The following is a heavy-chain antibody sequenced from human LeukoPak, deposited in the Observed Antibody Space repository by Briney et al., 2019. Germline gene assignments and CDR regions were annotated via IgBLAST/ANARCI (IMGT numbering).Heavy chain of an antibody. J-gene: IGHJ4*02. CDR1: GFTVSSNY. Sequence: PGGSLRPSCAASGFTVSSNYMSWVRQAPGKGLEWVSVIYSGGSTYYADSVKGRFTISRDNSKNTLYLQMNSLRAEDTAVYYCARAGYSYGRPFDYWGQGTLVTVSS. CDR2: IYSGGST. CDR3: ARAGYSYGRPFDY. V-gene: IGHV3-66*01. D-gene: IGHD5-18*01.